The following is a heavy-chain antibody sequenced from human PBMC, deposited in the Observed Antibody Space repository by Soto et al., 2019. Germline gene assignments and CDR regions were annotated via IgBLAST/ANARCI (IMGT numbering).Heavy chain of an antibody. CDR3: ARHALQYCGGDCYLLPYFDL. CDR2: IRSKANNYAT. Sequence: EVQLVESGGGLVQPGGSLKLSCAASGFTFSGSAMHWVRQASGKGLEWVGRIRSKANNYATVYAASVKGRFTISRDDSTNTAPLQMNSLKTEDTAVYYCARHALQYCGGDCYLLPYFDLWGRGTLVTVSS. V-gene: IGHV3-73*02. J-gene: IGHJ2*01. D-gene: IGHD2-21*02. CDR1: GFTFSGSA.